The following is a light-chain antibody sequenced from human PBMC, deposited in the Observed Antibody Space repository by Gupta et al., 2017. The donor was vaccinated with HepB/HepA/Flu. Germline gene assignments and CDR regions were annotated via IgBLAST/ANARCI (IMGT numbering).Light chain of an antibody. V-gene: IGKV3-20*01. CDR3: QQDGSLPYT. Sequence: ENVLAQSPDTLSLSLGERATLSCRASQRVSSNFLAWYQQKPGQAPRLLIFGASSRAAGIPDRFNGSGSGTDFTLTISRLEPEDFAVYCCQQDGSLPYTFGQGTKLDIK. CDR2: GAS. J-gene: IGKJ2*01. CDR1: QRVSSNF.